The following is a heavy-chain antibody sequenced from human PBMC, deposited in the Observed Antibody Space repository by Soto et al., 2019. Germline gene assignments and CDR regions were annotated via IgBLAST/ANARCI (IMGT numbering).Heavy chain of an antibody. V-gene: IGHV3-33*01. CDR1: GFTFSSYG. Sequence: PGGSLRLSCAASGFTFSSYGMHWVRQAPGKGLEWVAVIWYDGSNKYYADSVKGRFTISRDNSKNTLYLQMNSLRAEDTAVYYCAREPSTVTTFLFDYWGRGTLVTVSS. J-gene: IGHJ4*02. CDR3: AREPSTVTTFLFDY. D-gene: IGHD4-17*01. CDR2: IWYDGSNK.